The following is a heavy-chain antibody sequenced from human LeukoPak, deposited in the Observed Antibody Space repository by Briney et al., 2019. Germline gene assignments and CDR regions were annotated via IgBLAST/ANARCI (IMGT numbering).Heavy chain of an antibody. CDR2: INWNGGST. J-gene: IGHJ4*02. CDR3: ARDGGDYYDSSGYYYYFDY. CDR1: GFTFDDYG. V-gene: IGHV3-20*04. Sequence: GGSLRHSCAASGFTFDDYGMSWVRQAPGKGLEWVSGINWNGGSTGYADSVKGRFTISRDNAKNSLYLQMNSLRAEDTALYYCARDGGDYYDSSGYYYYFDYWGQGTLVTVSS. D-gene: IGHD3-22*01.